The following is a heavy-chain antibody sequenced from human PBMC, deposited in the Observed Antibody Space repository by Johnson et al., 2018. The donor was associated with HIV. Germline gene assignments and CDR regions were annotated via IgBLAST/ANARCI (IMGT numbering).Heavy chain of an antibody. Sequence: EKLVESGGGLVQPGGSLRLSCAASGFTVSSNYMSWVRQTPGKGLEWVSVIYSGGSTYYAAPVKGRFSLSRDDSKNTMHLQMNSLKTEDTAVYYCTTMGLGSSSWRYDAFDIWGQGTMVTVSS. D-gene: IGHD6-13*01. V-gene: IGHV3-66*01. CDR1: GFTVSSNY. CDR2: IYSGGST. J-gene: IGHJ3*02. CDR3: TTMGLGSSSWRYDAFDI.